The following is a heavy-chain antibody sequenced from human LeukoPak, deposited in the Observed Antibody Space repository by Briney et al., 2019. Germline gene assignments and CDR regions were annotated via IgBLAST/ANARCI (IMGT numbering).Heavy chain of an antibody. CDR3: AHRGLLGSGSSFDY. V-gene: IGHV2-5*02. J-gene: IGHJ4*02. Sequence: SGPTLVNPTQTLTLTCTFSGLSLSTSAMGVGWIRQPPGKALEWLAVIYWDDDTRYNPSLKSRLTITKDTSKNQVVLTMTNMDPVDTATYFCAHRGLLGSGSSFDYWGQGTPLTVSS. CDR2: IYWDDDT. D-gene: IGHD3-10*01. CDR1: GLSLSTSAMG.